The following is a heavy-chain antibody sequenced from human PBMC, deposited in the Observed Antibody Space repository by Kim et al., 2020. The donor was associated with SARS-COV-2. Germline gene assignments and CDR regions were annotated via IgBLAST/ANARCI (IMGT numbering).Heavy chain of an antibody. J-gene: IGHJ4*02. CDR3: ARTYGDSVGY. D-gene: IGHD2-21*01. CDR2: IKKDGGVK. V-gene: IGHV3-7*01. Sequence: GGSLRLSCAGSGFTFSNYYMSWVRQAPGKGLEWVANIKKDGGVKYYAASVEGRFTVSRDNAKNSLYLQMYSLRVEDTAVYYCARTYGDSVGYWGQGTLV. CDR1: GFTFSNYY.